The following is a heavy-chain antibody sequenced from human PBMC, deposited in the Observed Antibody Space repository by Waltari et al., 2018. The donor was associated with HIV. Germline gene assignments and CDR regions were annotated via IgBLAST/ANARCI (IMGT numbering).Heavy chain of an antibody. CDR1: GYTLTELS. D-gene: IGHD3-22*01. V-gene: IGHV1-24*01. Sequence: QVQLVQSGAEVKKPGASVKVSCKVSGYTLTELSMHWVRQAPGKGREWMGGFDPEDGETIYAQKFQGRVTMTEDTTTDTAYMELSSLRSEDTAVYYCATAVDSSGYPVGYFDYWGQGTLVTVSS. CDR2: FDPEDGET. J-gene: IGHJ4*02. CDR3: ATAVDSSGYPVGYFDY.